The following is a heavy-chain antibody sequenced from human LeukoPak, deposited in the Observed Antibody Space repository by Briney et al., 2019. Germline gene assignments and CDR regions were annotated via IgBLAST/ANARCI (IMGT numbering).Heavy chain of an antibody. V-gene: IGHV4-61*02. D-gene: IGHD6-13*01. CDR2: IYTRGST. CDR1: GGSISSGSYY. J-gene: IGHJ4*02. Sequence: SETLSLTCTVSGGSISSGSYYWSWIRQPAGKGLEWIGRIYTRGSTNYNPSLKSRVTISLDTSKNQFSLKLSSVPAADTAMYYCAREGSSSWTGKYYFDQWGQETLVTVSS. CDR3: AREGSSSWTGKYYFDQ.